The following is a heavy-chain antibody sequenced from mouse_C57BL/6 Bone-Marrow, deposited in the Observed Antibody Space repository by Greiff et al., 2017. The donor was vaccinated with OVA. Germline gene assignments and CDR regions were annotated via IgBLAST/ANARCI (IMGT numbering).Heavy chain of an antibody. CDR2: IYPRSGNT. D-gene: IGHD1-1*01. CDR1: GYTFTRFG. V-gene: IGHV1-81*01. CDR3: ARKGYGSPAWFAY. J-gene: IGHJ3*01. Sequence: VQLVESGAELARPGASVKLSCKASGYTFTRFGLSWVKQRTGQGLDWLVAIYPRSGNTYYNEKFKGKATLTAAKSSSTAYMELRSLTSEDSAVYFCARKGYGSPAWFAYWGQGTLVTVAA.